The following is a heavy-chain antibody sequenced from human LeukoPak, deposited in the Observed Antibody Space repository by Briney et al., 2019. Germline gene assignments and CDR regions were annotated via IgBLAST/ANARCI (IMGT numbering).Heavy chain of an antibody. CDR2: IYPGDSGP. CDR1: GYIFTSYC. V-gene: IGHV5-51*01. CDR3: GMSGDRVPLQDEVFDV. J-gene: IGHJ3*01. D-gene: IGHD1-26*01. Sequence: GESLQISCKVSGYIFTSYCIGWVRQMPGKGLEWMGIIYPGDSGPTYSPSFQGQVTISVDKSINTAYLQWSSLQASDTAMYYCGMSGDRVPLQDEVFDVWGQGTMVTVST.